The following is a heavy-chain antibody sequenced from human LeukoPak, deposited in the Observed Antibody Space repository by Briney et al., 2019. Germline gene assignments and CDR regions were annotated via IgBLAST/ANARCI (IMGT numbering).Heavy chain of an antibody. D-gene: IGHD2-2*01. J-gene: IGHJ5*02. V-gene: IGHV3-7*01. Sequence: GGSLRLSCAASGFTFSSYWMSWVRQPPGKGLEWVANIKQDGSKKYYVASVKGRFTISRDNAKNSLYLQMNSLRAEDTAVYYCARDDCSSISCYHNWFDPGGQGTLVTVSS. CDR1: GFTFSSYW. CDR3: ARDDCSSISCYHNWFDP. CDR2: IKQDGSKK.